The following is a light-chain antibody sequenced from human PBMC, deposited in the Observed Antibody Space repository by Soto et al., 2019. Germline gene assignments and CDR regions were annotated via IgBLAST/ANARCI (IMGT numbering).Light chain of an antibody. J-gene: IGKJ2*01. CDR2: GAS. V-gene: IGKV3-20*01. CDR3: QQYGSSPYT. CDR1: QSVSIK. Sequence: EMMMTQSPAPLYVSPGERVTLSCRASQSVSIKVACYQQKPGQAPRLLICGASTRATGIPARFSGSGSGTDFTLTINGLEPEDFAVYYCQQYGSSPYTFGQGTKVDIK.